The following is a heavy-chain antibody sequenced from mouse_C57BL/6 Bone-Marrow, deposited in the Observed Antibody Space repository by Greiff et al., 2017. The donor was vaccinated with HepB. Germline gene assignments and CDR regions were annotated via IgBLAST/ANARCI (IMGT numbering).Heavy chain of an antibody. CDR2: ISNGGGST. CDR3: ARRALRMGAYYAMDY. Sequence: EVQLVESGGGLVQPGGSLKLSCAASGFTFSDYYMYWVRQTPEKRLEWVAYISNGGGSTYYPDTVKGRFTISRDNAKNTLYLQMSRLKSEDTAMYYCARRALRMGAYYAMDYWGQGTSVTVSS. CDR1: GFTFSDYY. V-gene: IGHV5-12*01. D-gene: IGHD1-1*01. J-gene: IGHJ4*01.